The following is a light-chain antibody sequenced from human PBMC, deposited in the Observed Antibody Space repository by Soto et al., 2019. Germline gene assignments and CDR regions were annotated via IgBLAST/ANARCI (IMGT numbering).Light chain of an antibody. V-gene: IGKV3-15*01. Sequence: EIVMTQSPATLSVSPGARATITCSASQSGSSNLAWYQQKPGQTTKLLSYVASTRATGIPARFSGSGSGTKSTHTISSLQSEDFAVDYSQQYNVSPLTFGGGTKVEFK. CDR1: QSGSSN. CDR3: QQYNVSPLT. J-gene: IGKJ4*01. CDR2: VAS.